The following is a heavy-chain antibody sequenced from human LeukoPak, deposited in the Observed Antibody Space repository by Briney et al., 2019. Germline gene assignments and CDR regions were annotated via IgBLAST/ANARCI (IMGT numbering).Heavy chain of an antibody. D-gene: IGHD2-21*02. Sequence: SVKVSCKASGGTFSSYAISWVRQAPGQGLEWMGGIIPIFGTANYAQKFQGRVTITTDESTSTAYMELSSLRSEDTAVYYCAKEYCGGDCSPRPFDYWGQGTLVTVSS. CDR1: GGTFSSYA. CDR2: IIPIFGTA. CDR3: AKEYCGGDCSPRPFDY. J-gene: IGHJ4*02. V-gene: IGHV1-69*05.